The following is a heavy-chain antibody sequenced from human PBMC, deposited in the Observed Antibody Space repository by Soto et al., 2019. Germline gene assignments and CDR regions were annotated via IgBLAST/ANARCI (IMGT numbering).Heavy chain of an antibody. J-gene: IGHJ4*02. Sequence: QVQLQESGPGLVKPSETLSLICTVSGGSISSHYWSWIRQPPGKGLEWIGYVYYSGSTNYTPSLKRRVTKSVDTSKNQSSLMLSSVTAADTAVYHCARGDYSDSSGLYFDYWGQGTLVTVSS. V-gene: IGHV4-59*11. CDR1: GGSISSHY. D-gene: IGHD3-22*01. CDR3: ARGDYSDSSGLYFDY. CDR2: VYYSGST.